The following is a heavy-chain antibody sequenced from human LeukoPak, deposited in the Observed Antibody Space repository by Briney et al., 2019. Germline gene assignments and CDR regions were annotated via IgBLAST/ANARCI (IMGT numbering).Heavy chain of an antibody. CDR1: GFTFSSYA. CDR3: ATSLSTGTTTYDY. J-gene: IGHJ4*02. D-gene: IGHD1-7*01. V-gene: IGHV3-23*01. CDR2: ISGSGGST. Sequence: GGSLRLSCAASGFTFSSYAMSWVRQAPGRGLEWVSAISGSGGSTYYADSVKGRFTISRDNSKNTLYLQMNSLRAEDTAVYYCATSLSTGTTTYDYWSQGTLVTVSS.